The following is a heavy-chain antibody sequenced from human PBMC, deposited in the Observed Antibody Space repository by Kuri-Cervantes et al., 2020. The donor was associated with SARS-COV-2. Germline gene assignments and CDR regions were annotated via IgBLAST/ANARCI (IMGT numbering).Heavy chain of an antibody. CDR3: ATYDFWSGYFDPTHLGLFDY. CDR1: GGTFSSYA. D-gene: IGHD3-3*01. CDR2: INAGNGNT. V-gene: IGHV1-3*01. J-gene: IGHJ4*02. Sequence: ASVKVSCKASGGTFSSYAISWVRQAPGQGLEWMGWINAGNGNTKYSQKFQGRVTITRDTSASTAYMELSSLRSEDTAVYYCATYDFWSGYFDPTHLGLFDYWGQGTLVTVSS.